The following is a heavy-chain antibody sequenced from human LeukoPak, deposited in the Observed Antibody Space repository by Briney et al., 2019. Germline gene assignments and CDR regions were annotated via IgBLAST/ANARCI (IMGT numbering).Heavy chain of an antibody. V-gene: IGHV3-21*01. D-gene: IGHD1-26*01. CDR3: ARDSIVGATTLFDY. CDR1: GFTFSSYS. CDR2: ISSSSSYI. J-gene: IGHJ4*02. Sequence: GGSLRLSCAASGFTFSSYSMNWVRQAPGKGLEWVSSISSSSSYIYYADSVKGRFTISRDNAKNSLYLQMNSLRAEDTAVYYCARDSIVGATTLFDYWGQGTLVTVSS.